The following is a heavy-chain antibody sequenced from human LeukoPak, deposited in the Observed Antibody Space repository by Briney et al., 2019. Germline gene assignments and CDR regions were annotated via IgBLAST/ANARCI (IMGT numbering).Heavy chain of an antibody. CDR1: GFTFSRYW. CDR2: INTDGSGT. J-gene: IGHJ4*02. V-gene: IGHV3-74*01. Sequence: PGGSLRLSCAASGFTFSRYWMHWVRQAPGKGLVWVSRINTDGSGTNYADSVKGRFTISRDNAKNTLYLQMNSLRAEDTAVYYCARHPSYYYDSSGYYSLDYWGQGTLVTVSS. D-gene: IGHD3-22*01. CDR3: ARHPSYYYDSSGYYSLDY.